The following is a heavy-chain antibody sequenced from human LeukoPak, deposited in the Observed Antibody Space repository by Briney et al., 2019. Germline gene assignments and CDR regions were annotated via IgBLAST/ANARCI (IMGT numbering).Heavy chain of an antibody. CDR1: GGSISSGSYY. D-gene: IGHD1-26*01. Sequence: ASQTLSLTCTVSGGSISSGSYYWSWIRKPAGKGLEWIGRIYTSGSTNYNPSLKSRVTISVDTSKNQFSLKLSSVTAADTAVYYCARDLGGDYFDYWGQGTLVTVSS. J-gene: IGHJ4*02. CDR2: IYTSGST. V-gene: IGHV4-61*02. CDR3: ARDLGGDYFDY.